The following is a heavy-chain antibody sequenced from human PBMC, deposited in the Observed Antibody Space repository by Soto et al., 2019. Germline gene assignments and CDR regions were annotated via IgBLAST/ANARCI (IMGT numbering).Heavy chain of an antibody. CDR1: GGTFSRHA. V-gene: IGHV1-69*01. CDR2: IIPIFGTA. Sequence: QVQLVQSGAEVRKPGSSVKVSCKASGGTFSRHAISWVRQAPGQGLEWMGGIIPIFGTANHAQKIQGRVTIIADESTSTVYMELSSLRYEDKAMYYCARGWGYDSNDYYYAYWGQGTLVIVSS. CDR3: ARGWGYDSNDYYYAY. D-gene: IGHD3-22*01. J-gene: IGHJ4*02.